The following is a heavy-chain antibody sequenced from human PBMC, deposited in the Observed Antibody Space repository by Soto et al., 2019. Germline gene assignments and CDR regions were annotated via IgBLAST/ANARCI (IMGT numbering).Heavy chain of an antibody. CDR3: ARLSTVVVAATEAFDY. V-gene: IGHV1-69*02. CDR1: GGTFSTYT. D-gene: IGHD2-15*01. CDR2: IIPILGIA. Sequence: QVQLVQSGAEVKKPGSSVKVSGKASGGTFSTYTISWVRQAPGQGLEWMGRIIPILGIANYAQTFQGRVTITADKSTSTAYMELSSLRSEDTAGYYCARLSTVVVAATEAFDYWGQGTLVTVSS. J-gene: IGHJ4*02.